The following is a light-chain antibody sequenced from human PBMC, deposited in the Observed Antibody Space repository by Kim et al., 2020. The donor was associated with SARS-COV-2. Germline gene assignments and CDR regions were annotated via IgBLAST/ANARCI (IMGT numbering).Light chain of an antibody. V-gene: IGKV3-15*01. CDR1: QSVSSN. CDR3: QHTKT. CDR2: GAS. J-gene: IGKJ1*01. Sequence: ATPSVSPGERATLACRASQSVSSNLAWYQQKPGQAPRLLIYGASTRATGIPARFSGSGSGTEFTLTISSLQSEDFAVYYCQHTKTFGQGTKVDIK.